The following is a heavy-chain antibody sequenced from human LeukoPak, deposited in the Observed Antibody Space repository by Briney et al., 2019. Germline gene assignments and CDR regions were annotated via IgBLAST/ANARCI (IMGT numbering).Heavy chain of an antibody. CDR3: AKGSDRHDY. Sequence: QPGGSLRLSCAASGFTVSSNYMSWVRQAPGKGLEWVSAISGSGGTTYYADSVKGRFTISRDNSKNTLYLQMNSLRAEDTAVYYCAKGSDRHDYWGQGTLVTVSS. V-gene: IGHV3-23*01. CDR1: GFTVSSNY. CDR2: ISGSGGTT. J-gene: IGHJ4*02. D-gene: IGHD1-14*01.